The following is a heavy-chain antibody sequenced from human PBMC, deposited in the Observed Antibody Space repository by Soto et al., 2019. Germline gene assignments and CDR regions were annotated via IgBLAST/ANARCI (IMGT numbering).Heavy chain of an antibody. D-gene: IGHD3-16*01. CDR2: ISAYNGNT. J-gene: IGHJ4*02. V-gene: IGHV1-18*01. CDR3: ARDLFGVDY. Sequence: VQLVQSGAEVKKPGASVKVSCKSSGYNFTSYGISWVRQAPGQGVEWMGWISAYNGNTNYAQKIQVSGTMTTDTSTSTAYMELRSLRSDDTAVYYCARDLFGVDYWGPGTLVTVAS. CDR1: GYNFTSYG.